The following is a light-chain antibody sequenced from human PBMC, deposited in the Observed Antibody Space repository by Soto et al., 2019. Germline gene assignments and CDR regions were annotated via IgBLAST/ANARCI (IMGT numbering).Light chain of an antibody. Sequence: SVLTQALAVSGAPGKRVTISCTGSSSNIGAGYDVHWYQQLPGTAPKLLIYGNSNRPSGVPDRFSGSKSGTTASLAITGLQAEDEADYYCQSYDSSLSGYGFGTGTKLTVL. CDR2: GNS. CDR1: SSNIGAGYD. CDR3: QSYDSSLSGYG. V-gene: IGLV1-40*01. J-gene: IGLJ1*01.